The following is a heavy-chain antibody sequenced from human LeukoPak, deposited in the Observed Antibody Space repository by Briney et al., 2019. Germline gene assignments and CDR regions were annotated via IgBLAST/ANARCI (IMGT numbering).Heavy chain of an antibody. CDR3: ARVFYAKDIVVVPAYYYYYLYV. Sequence: GASVKVSCKASVYTFTGYYMHWVRQAPGQGLEWMGWINPNSGGTNYAQKFQGRVTMTRDASISTAYMEVSRLRFDDTAVYYCARVFYAKDIVVVPAYYYYYLYVWVKGTTVTVSS. J-gene: IGHJ6*03. D-gene: IGHD2-2*01. V-gene: IGHV1-2*02. CDR2: INPNSGGT. CDR1: VYTFTGYY.